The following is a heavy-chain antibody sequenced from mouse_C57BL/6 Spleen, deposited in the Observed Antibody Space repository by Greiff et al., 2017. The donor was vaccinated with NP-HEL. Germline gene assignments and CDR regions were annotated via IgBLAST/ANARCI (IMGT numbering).Heavy chain of an antibody. V-gene: IGHV1-81*01. D-gene: IGHD3-2*02. J-gene: IGHJ3*01. CDR3: AREGDSSGTFAY. Sequence: VNVVESGAELARPGASVKLSCKASGYTFTSYGISWVKQRTGQGLEWIGEIYPRSGNTYYNEKFKGKATLTADKSSSTAYMELRSLTSEDSAVYFCAREGDSSGTFAYWGQGTLVTVSA. CDR1: GYTFTSYG. CDR2: IYPRSGNT.